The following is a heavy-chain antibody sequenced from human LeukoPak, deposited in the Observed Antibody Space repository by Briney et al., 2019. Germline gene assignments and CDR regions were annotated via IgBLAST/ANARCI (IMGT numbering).Heavy chain of an antibody. CDR3: ARDGGSYYGNWFDP. V-gene: IGHV1-2*02. Sequence: ASVKVSCKASGYTFTGYYMHWVRQAPGQGLEWMGWINPNSGGTSYAQKFQGRVTMTRDTSISTAYMELSRLRSDDTAVYYCARDGGSYYGNWFDPWGQGTLVTVSS. D-gene: IGHD1-26*01. CDR2: INPNSGGT. CDR1: GYTFTGYY. J-gene: IGHJ5*02.